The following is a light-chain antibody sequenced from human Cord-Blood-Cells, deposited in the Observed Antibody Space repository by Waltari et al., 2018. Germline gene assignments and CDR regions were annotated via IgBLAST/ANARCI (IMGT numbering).Light chain of an antibody. Sequence: QSALTQPASVSGSPGQSSTISCTGTSSDVGSYNLVSWYQQHPGKAPKIMIYEGSKRPSGVSNRFSGSKSGNTASLTISGLQAEDEADYYCCSYAGSSTFHYVFGTGTKVTVL. J-gene: IGLJ1*01. CDR3: CSYAGSSTFHYV. CDR1: SSDVGSYNL. CDR2: EGS. V-gene: IGLV2-23*01.